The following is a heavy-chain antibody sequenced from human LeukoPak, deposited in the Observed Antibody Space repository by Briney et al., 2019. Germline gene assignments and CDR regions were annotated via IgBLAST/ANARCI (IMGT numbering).Heavy chain of an antibody. D-gene: IGHD6-13*01. CDR1: GGSFSGYY. J-gene: IGHJ6*02. CDR2: INHSGST. V-gene: IGHV4-34*01. CDR3: ASLARCSNSLTYYYYGMDV. Sequence: SETLSLTCAVYGGSFSGYYWSWIRQPPGKGLEWIGEINHSGSTNYNPSLKSRVTISVDTSKNQFSLKLSSVTAADTAVYYCASLARCSNSLTYYYYGMDVWGQGTTVTVSS.